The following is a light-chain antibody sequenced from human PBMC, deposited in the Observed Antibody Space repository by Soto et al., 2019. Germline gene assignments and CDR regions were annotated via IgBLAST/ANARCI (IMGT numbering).Light chain of an antibody. V-gene: IGLV2-14*03. Sequence: QSVLTQPASVSGSPGQSITISCTGTSSDVGGCNCVSWYQQHPGKAPKLMIYDVSNRPSAVSDRFSGTKSGNMASLTISGLQAEDEADFYCSSYTSTNTSVVFGGGTKVTVL. J-gene: IGLJ2*01. CDR3: SSYTSTNTSVV. CDR1: SSDVGGCNC. CDR2: DVS.